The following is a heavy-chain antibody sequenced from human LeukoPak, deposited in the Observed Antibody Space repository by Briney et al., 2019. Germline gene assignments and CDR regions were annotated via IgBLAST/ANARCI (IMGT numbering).Heavy chain of an antibody. D-gene: IGHD6-13*01. CDR3: AKDLWVPLKPLYSSSPYDY. CDR2: ISGSGGST. J-gene: IGHJ4*02. CDR1: GFTFSSYA. Sequence: GGSLRLSCAASGFTFSSYAMSWVRQAPGKGLEWVSAISGSGGSTYYADSVKGRFTISRDNSKNTLYLQMNSLRAEDTAVYYCAKDLWVPLKPLYSSSPYDYWGQGTLVTVSS. V-gene: IGHV3-23*01.